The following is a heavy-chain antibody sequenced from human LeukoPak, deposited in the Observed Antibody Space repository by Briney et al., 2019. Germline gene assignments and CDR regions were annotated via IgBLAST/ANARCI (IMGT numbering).Heavy chain of an antibody. J-gene: IGHJ4*02. CDR1: GGSFSGYY. CDR2: INHSGST. D-gene: IGHD5-18*01. V-gene: IGHV4-34*01. CDR3: ARGLRGRYSYGYYFDY. Sequence: MTSETVSLTCAVYGGSFSGYYWSWIRQPPGKGLEWIGEINHSGSTNYNPSLKSRVTISVDTSKNQFSLKLSSVTAADTAVYYCARGLRGRYSYGYYFDYWGQGTLVTVSS.